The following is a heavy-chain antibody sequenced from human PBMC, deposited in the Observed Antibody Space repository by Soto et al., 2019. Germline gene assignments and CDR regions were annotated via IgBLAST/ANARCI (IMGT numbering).Heavy chain of an antibody. Sequence: GGSLRLSCAASGFTFSSYGMHWARQAPGKGLEWVAVISYDGSNKYYADSVKGRFTISRDNYKNTLYLQMNSLRAEDTAVYYCAKDAAARNYYYYYGMDVWGQGTTVTVSS. CDR1: GFTFSSYG. D-gene: IGHD6-13*01. CDR3: AKDAAARNYYYYYGMDV. CDR2: ISYDGSNK. J-gene: IGHJ6*02. V-gene: IGHV3-30*18.